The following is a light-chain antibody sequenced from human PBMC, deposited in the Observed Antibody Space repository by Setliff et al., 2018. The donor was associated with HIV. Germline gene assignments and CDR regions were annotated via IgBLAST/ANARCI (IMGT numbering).Light chain of an antibody. Sequence: QSVLTQPPSVSGAPGQRVTISCTGTSSNIGAGHDVHWYQQVPGTVPKLLIYDNSNRPSGVPDRFSGSKSGTSASLAVTGLQAEDEADYYCQSYDSSLSGYVFGTGTKVTVL. CDR1: SSNIGAGHD. V-gene: IGLV1-40*01. J-gene: IGLJ1*01. CDR2: DNS. CDR3: QSYDSSLSGYV.